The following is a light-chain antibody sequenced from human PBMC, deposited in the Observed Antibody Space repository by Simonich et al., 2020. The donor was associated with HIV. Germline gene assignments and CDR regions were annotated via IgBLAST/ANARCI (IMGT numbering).Light chain of an antibody. V-gene: IGKV3-15*01. CDR2: GAS. Sequence: EIVMTQSPVTLSVSPGERAPLPCRASQSFTTHLAWYQQNPGQAPRLLIYGASTRATGIPARFSGSGSGTEFTLTISSMQSEDFAVYCCQQYNNWLTFGGGTKVEIK. CDR3: QQYNNWLT. CDR1: QSFTTH. J-gene: IGKJ4*01.